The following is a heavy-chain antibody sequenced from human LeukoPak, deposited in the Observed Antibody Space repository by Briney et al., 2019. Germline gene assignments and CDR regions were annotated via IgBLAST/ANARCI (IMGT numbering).Heavy chain of an antibody. V-gene: IGHV4-59*01. Sequence: SETLSLTCTVSGASISSYYWSWIRQPPGKGLEWIGYIYSSGSTNYNPSLKSRVTISVDTSKNQFSLKLTSMTAADTAVYHCARGPMRYFDYWGQGTLVTVSS. J-gene: IGHJ4*02. CDR3: ARGPMRYFDY. CDR1: GASISSYY. CDR2: IYSSGST.